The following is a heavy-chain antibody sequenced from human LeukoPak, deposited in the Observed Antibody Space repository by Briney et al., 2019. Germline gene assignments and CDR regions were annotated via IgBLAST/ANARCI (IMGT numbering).Heavy chain of an antibody. Sequence: PGGSLRLSCAASGFTFSSYAMSWVRQAPGKGLEWVSAISGSGGSTYYADSVKGRFTVSRDNSKNTLYLQMNSLRAKDTAVYYCAKVYDFWSGSNTYYFDYWGQGTLVTVSS. V-gene: IGHV3-23*01. D-gene: IGHD3-3*01. CDR1: GFTFSSYA. J-gene: IGHJ4*02. CDR2: ISGSGGST. CDR3: AKVYDFWSGSNTYYFDY.